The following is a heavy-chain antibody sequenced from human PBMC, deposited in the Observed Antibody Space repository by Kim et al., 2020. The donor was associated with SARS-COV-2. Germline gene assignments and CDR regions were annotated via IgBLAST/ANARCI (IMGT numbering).Heavy chain of an antibody. CDR3: ARGRAGIAAPPLDY. D-gene: IGHD6-6*01. V-gene: IGHV4-34*01. Sequence: PSLKRRVTISVDTSKDQFSLKLSSVTAADTAVYYCARGRAGIAAPPLDYWGQGTLVTVSS. J-gene: IGHJ4*02.